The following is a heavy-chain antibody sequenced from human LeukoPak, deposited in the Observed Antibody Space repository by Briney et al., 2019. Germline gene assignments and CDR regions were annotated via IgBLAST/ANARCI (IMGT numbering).Heavy chain of an antibody. CDR3: ARGTASTFYGSGSYLYGMDV. CDR2: TSSSGSTI. Sequence: GGSLRLSCAASGFTFSSYEMNWVRQAPGKGLEWVSYTSSSGSTIYYADSVKGRFTISRDNAKNSLYLQMNSLRAEDTAVYYCARGTASTFYGSGSYLYGMDVWGKGTTVTVSS. J-gene: IGHJ6*04. V-gene: IGHV3-48*03. CDR1: GFTFSSYE. D-gene: IGHD3-10*01.